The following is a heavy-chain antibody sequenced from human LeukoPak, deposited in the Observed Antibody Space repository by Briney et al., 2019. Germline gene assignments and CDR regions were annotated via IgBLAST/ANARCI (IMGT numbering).Heavy chain of an antibody. Sequence: PSETLSLTCTVSGGSISSYYWSWIRQPPGKGLEWIGYIYYSGSTNYNPSLKSRVTISVDTSKNQFSLKLSSVTAADTAVYYCARVKYSSPNYYYYYYMDVWGKGTTVTVSS. CDR1: GGSISSYY. CDR3: ARVKYSSPNYYYYYYMDV. V-gene: IGHV4-59*12. J-gene: IGHJ6*03. CDR2: IYYSGST. D-gene: IGHD6-6*01.